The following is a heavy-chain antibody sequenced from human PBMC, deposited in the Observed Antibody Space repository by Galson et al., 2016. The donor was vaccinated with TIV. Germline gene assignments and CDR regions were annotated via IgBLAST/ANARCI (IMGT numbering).Heavy chain of an antibody. Sequence: PALVKPTQTLTLTCIFSGFSLSTTEMCVSWIRQPPGKALEWLARIDWDDDKHYSMSLRPRLTISKDTSKNQVVLIMTNMDPGDTATYYCARTRWYEDGYVFDFWGQGTMVTVSS. CDR1: GFSLSTTEMC. D-gene: IGHD6-13*01. J-gene: IGHJ3*01. CDR2: IDWDDDK. V-gene: IGHV2-70*11. CDR3: ARTRWYEDGYVFDF.